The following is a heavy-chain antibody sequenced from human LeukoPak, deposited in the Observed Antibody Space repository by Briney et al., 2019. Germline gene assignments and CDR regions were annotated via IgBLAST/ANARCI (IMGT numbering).Heavy chain of an antibody. CDR1: DGSISSADFY. CDR3: ARGSDFFDY. CDR2: IYYSGSA. J-gene: IGHJ4*02. V-gene: IGHV4-31*11. Sequence: SQTLSLTCAVSDGSISSADFYWSWIRQHPGKGLEWIGFIYYSGSAYYNPSLKSRVSISIDTSKNQFSLTLNSVTAADTAVYYCARGSDFFDYWGQGTLVTVSS.